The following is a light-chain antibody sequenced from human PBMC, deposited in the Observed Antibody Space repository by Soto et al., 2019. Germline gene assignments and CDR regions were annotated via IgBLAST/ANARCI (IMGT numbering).Light chain of an antibody. V-gene: IGKV3-11*01. CDR3: QQRSNWPPKYT. J-gene: IGKJ2*01. Sequence: EIVLTQSPATLSLSPGERATLSCRASQRVSSYLAWYQQKPGQAPRLLIYDASNRATCIPARYSGSGSGTDFTLTISSLEPEDFAVYYCQQRSNWPPKYTFGQGTKLEIK. CDR2: DAS. CDR1: QRVSSY.